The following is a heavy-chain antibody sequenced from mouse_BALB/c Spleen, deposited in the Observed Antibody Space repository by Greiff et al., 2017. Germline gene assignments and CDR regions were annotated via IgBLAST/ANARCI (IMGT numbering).Heavy chain of an antibody. CDR1: GFTFSSYT. CDR2: ISNGGGST. CDR3: ARQGYDYLDY. D-gene: IGHD2-3*01. V-gene: IGHV5-12-2*01. J-gene: IGHJ2*01. Sequence: EVMLVESGGGLVQPGGSLKLSCAASGFTFSSYTMSWVRQTPEKRLEWVAYISNGGGSTYYPDTVKGRFTISRDNAKNTLYLQMSSLKSEDTAMYYCARQGYDYLDYWGQGTTLTVSS.